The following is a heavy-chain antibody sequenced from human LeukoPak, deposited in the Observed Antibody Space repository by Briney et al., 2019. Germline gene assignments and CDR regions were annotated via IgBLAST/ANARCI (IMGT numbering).Heavy chain of an antibody. CDR1: GGSVSSSSYS. CDR2: FYYSGTT. CDR3: ARLTDFWSGYYTYFDY. Sequence: PSETLSLTCTVSGGSVSSSSYSWGWIRQPPGEGLEWIGGFYYSGTTYYNPSHKSRVTISVDTSKNQFSLKLSSVTAADTAVYYCARLTDFWSGYYTYFDYWGQGTLVTVSS. V-gene: IGHV4-39*01. J-gene: IGHJ4*02. D-gene: IGHD3-3*01.